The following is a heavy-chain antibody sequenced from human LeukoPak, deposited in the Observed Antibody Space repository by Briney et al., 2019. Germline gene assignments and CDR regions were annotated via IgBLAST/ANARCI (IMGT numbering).Heavy chain of an antibody. Sequence: SETLSLTCSVSGGSISSSTYYWSWIRQPPGKGLEWIGEINHSGSTNYNPSLKSRVTISVDTSKNQFSLKLSSVTAADTAVYYCARGRLPDYWGQGTLVTVSS. V-gene: IGHV4-39*07. CDR1: GGSISSSTYY. CDR2: INHSGST. CDR3: ARGRLPDY. J-gene: IGHJ4*02.